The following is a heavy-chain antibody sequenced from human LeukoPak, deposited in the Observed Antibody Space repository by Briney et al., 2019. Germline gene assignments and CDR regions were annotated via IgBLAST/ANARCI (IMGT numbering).Heavy chain of an antibody. J-gene: IGHJ3*02. CDR2: IFYSGST. CDR1: GGSISSYY. CDR3: ARSIFGGPFDI. Sequence: PSETLSLTCTVSGGSISSYYWSWVRQPPGKGLEWIAYIFYSGSTKYNPSLKSRVTISVDTSKIQFSLKLSSVTAADTAVYYCARSIFGGPFDIWGQGTMVTVSS. D-gene: IGHD3-3*01. V-gene: IGHV4-59*01.